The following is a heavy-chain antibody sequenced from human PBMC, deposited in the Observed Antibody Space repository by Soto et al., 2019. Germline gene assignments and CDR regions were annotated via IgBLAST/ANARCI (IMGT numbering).Heavy chain of an antibody. V-gene: IGHV4-59*01. CDR2: IYYSGST. D-gene: IGHD2-2*01. CDR3: ASLVVVVPAAMPPHYYMDV. Sequence: SSETLSLTCTVSGGSISSYYWSWIRQPPGKGLEWIGYIYYSGSTNYNPSLKSRVTISVDTSKNQFSLKLSSVTAADTAVYYCASLVVVVPAAMPPHYYMDVWGKGTTVTVSS. J-gene: IGHJ6*03. CDR1: GGSISSYY.